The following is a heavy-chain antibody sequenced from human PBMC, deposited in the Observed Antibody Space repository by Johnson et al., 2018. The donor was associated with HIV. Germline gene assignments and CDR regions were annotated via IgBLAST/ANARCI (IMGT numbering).Heavy chain of an antibody. Sequence: VQLVESGGGVVRPGGSLRLSCAASGFTFSSYDMHWVRQATGKGLEWVSAIFSVGDVYYLDSVKGRFTISRDNAKDSLYLQMNSLRAEDTAVYYCARVGYYYDGSGYHAFHIWGQGTMVTVSS. D-gene: IGHD3-22*01. CDR1: GFTFSSYD. V-gene: IGHV3-13*01. CDR2: IFSVGDV. J-gene: IGHJ3*02. CDR3: ARVGYYYDGSGYHAFHI.